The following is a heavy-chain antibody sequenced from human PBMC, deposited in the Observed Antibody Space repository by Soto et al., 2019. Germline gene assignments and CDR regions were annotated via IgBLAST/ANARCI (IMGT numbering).Heavy chain of an antibody. D-gene: IGHD1-1*01. CDR1: GGTFSSHT. Sequence: QVQLVQSGAEVKKPGSSVKVSCKASGGTFSSHTINWVRQAPGQGLEWMGRIIPILGITNYAQRFQGRVTSIADKITSPAYMELSSLRSEDTAVYYCAKDGGRGDDHYFYDMDVWGQGTTVTVSS. V-gene: IGHV1-69*08. CDR2: IIPILGIT. J-gene: IGHJ6*02. CDR3: AKDGGRGDDHYFYDMDV.